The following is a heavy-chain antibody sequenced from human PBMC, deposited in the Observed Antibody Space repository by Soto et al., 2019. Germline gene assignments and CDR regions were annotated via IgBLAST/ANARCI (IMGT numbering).Heavy chain of an antibody. CDR1: GFTFTSSA. J-gene: IGHJ6*02. CDR3: AADWYCSSTSCYSNFSYGLDV. D-gene: IGHD2-2*02. V-gene: IGHV1-58*01. CDR2: IVVGSGNT. Sequence: ASVKVSCKASGFTFTSSAVQWVRQARGQRLEWIGWIVVGSGNTNYAQKFQERVTITRDMSTSTAYMELSSLRSEDTAVYYCAADWYCSSTSCYSNFSYGLDVWGQGTTVTVSS.